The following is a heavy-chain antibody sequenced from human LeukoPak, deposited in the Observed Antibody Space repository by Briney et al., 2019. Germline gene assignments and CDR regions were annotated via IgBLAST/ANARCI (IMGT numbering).Heavy chain of an antibody. CDR1: GGSFSGYY. D-gene: IGHD5-12*01. Sequence: SETLSLTCAVYGGSFSGYYWSWIRQPPGKGLEWIGEINHSGSTNYNPSLKSRVTISVDTSKNQFSLKLSSVTAADTAVYYCARVGYSGYHYDYFDYWGQGTLVTVSS. CDR3: ARVGYSGYHYDYFDY. V-gene: IGHV4-34*01. CDR2: INHSGST. J-gene: IGHJ4*02.